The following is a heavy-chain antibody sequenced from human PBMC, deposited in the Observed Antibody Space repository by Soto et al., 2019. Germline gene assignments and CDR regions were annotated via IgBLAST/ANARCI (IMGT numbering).Heavy chain of an antibody. J-gene: IGHJ5*02. CDR1: GGSFSGYY. D-gene: IGHD2-2*01. V-gene: IGHV4-34*01. CDR2: INHSGST. CDR3: ARFALVVPAAMKGEGWFDP. Sequence: SETLSLTCAVYGGSFSGYYWSWIRQPPGKGLEWIGEINHSGSTNYNPSLKSRVTISVDTSKNQFSLKLSSVTAADTAVYYCARFALVVPAAMKGEGWFDPWGQGTLVTVSS.